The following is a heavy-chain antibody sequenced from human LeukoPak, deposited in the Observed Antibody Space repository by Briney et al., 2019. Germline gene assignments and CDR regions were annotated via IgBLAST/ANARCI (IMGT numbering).Heavy chain of an antibody. CDR2: IFNSERP. Sequence: SETLSLTCTVSGGSISSYYWSWLRQPAGKGLEWIGRIFNSERPTYNPSLKRRVTISVDKSKKQLSLKQSSVTAADTAVYYCARVSSSWYHDWYFDLWGRGTLVTVSS. CDR3: ARVSSSWYHDWYFDL. D-gene: IGHD6-13*01. V-gene: IGHV4-4*07. J-gene: IGHJ2*01. CDR1: GGSISSYY.